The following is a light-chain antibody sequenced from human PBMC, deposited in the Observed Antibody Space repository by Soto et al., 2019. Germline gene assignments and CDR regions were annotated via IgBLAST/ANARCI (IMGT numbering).Light chain of an antibody. Sequence: QSALAQPACVTGSPGESITISYTGTSNDVGSYNLVSWYQQHPGKAPKLLIYEDNKRPSGVSNRFSGSKSGNTASLTISSLHSEDEADYHCCSYATSRTDVLGTGTKV. CDR3: CSYATSRTDV. J-gene: IGLJ1*01. CDR1: SNDVGSYNL. V-gene: IGLV2-23*01. CDR2: EDN.